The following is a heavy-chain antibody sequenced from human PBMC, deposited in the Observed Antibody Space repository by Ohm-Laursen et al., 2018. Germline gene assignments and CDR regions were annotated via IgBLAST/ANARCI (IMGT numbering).Heavy chain of an antibody. J-gene: IGHJ4*02. D-gene: IGHD3-3*01. CDR2: IAYDGTNE. CDR1: GFTFDDFA. Sequence: SLRLSCSASGFTFDDFAMHWVRQAPGKGLEWVALIAYDGTNEKYADSLKGRFTISRDNAKNTLYLQMNSLRTEDTAVYYCVRLLDLDFWGQGTLVTVSS. CDR3: VRLLDLDF. V-gene: IGHV3-30*03.